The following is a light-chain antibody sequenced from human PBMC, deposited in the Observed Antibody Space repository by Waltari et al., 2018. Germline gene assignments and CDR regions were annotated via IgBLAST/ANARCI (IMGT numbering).Light chain of an antibody. J-gene: IGLJ3*02. CDR2: DVS. CDR3: SSCTSSNTVV. Sequence: KQDQGKAPQLMIYDVSKRPSGVSNRFSGAKSGNTASLTISGLQAEDEADYYCSSCTSSNTVVFGGGTKLTVL. V-gene: IGLV2-14*04.